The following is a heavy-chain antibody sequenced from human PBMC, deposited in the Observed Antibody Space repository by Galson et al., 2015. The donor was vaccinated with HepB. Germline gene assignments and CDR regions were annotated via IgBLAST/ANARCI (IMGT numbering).Heavy chain of an antibody. J-gene: IGHJ3*02. V-gene: IGHV4-34*01. CDR3: ARVTLRRMITFGGDPRRDAFDI. CDR1: GGSFSGYY. CDR2: INHSGST. D-gene: IGHD3-16*01. Sequence: ETLSLTCAVYGGSFSGYYWSWIRQPPGKGLEWIGEINHSGSTNYNPSLKSRVTISVDTSRNQFSLKLSSVTAADTAVYYCARVTLRRMITFGGDPRRDAFDIWGQGTMVTVSS.